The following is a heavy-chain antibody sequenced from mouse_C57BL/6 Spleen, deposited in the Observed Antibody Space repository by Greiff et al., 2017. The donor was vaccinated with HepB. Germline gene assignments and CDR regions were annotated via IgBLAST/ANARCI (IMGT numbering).Heavy chain of an antibody. Sequence: VHVKQSGPELVKPGASVKISCKASGYSFTDYNMNWVKQSNGKSLEWIGVINPNYGTTSYNQKFKGKATLTVDQSSSTAYMQLNSLTSEDSAVYYCARGWDYGSSYWYFDVWGTGTTVTVSS. CDR1: GYSFTDYN. CDR2: INPNYGTT. CDR3: ARGWDYGSSYWYFDV. J-gene: IGHJ1*03. D-gene: IGHD1-1*01. V-gene: IGHV1-39*01.